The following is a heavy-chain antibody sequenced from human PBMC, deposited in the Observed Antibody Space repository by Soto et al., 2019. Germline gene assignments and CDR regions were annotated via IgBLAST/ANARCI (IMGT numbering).Heavy chain of an antibody. CDR3: ARERVTTFRSYYYYYYGMDV. V-gene: IGHV3-30-3*01. CDR2: ISYDGSNK. CDR1: GFTFSSYA. D-gene: IGHD4-17*01. J-gene: IGHJ6*02. Sequence: QVQLVESGGGVVQPGRSLRLSCAASGFTFSSYAMHWVRQAPGKGLEWVAVISYDGSNKYYADSVKGRFTISRDNSKNTLYLQMNSLRAEDTAVYYCARERVTTFRSYYYYYYGMDVWGQGTTVTVSS.